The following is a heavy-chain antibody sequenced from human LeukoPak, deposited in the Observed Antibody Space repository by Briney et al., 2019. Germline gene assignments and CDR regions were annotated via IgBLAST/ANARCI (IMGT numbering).Heavy chain of an antibody. D-gene: IGHD6-13*01. V-gene: IGHV3-23*01. CDR2: ISGSGGST. CDR1: GFTFSNYA. Sequence: GGSLRLSCAASGFTFSNYAMSWVRQAPGKGLEWVSAISGSGGSTYYADSVKGRFTISRDNAKNSLYLQMNSLRAEDTAVYYCARVLEAAAGASGYWGQGALVTVSS. CDR3: ARVLEAAAGASGY. J-gene: IGHJ4*02.